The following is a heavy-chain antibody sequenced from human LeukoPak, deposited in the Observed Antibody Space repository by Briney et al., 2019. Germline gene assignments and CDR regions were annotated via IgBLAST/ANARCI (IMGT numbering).Heavy chain of an antibody. J-gene: IGHJ4*02. CDR1: GDSVSSNSAA. CDR3: AREEDSVTIFGVVIRRFDY. V-gene: IGHV6-1*01. CDR2: TYYRSKWYN. D-gene: IGHD3-3*01. Sequence: SQTLSLTCAISGDSVSSNSAAWNWIRQSPSRGLEWLGRTYYRSKWYNDYAVSVKSRITINPDTSKNQFSLQLNSVTTEDTAVYYCAREEDSVTIFGVVIRRFDYWGQGTLVTVSS.